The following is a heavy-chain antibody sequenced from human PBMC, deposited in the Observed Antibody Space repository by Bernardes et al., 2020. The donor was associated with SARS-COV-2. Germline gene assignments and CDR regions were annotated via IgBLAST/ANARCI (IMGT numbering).Heavy chain of an antibody. CDR1: GFTFSSYA. CDR2: ISSSSSYI. D-gene: IGHD1-1*01. V-gene: IGHV3-21*01. CDR3: ARDRDDEGYYYYGMDV. Sequence: GGSLRLSRAASGFTFSSYAMSWVRQAPGKGLEWVSSISSSSSYIYYADSVKGRFTISRDNAKNSLYLQMNSLRAEDTAVYYCARDRDDEGYYYYGMDVWGQGTTVTVSS. J-gene: IGHJ6*02.